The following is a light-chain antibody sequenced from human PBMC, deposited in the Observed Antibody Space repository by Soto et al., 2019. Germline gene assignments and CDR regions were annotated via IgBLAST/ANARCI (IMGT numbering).Light chain of an antibody. J-gene: IGLJ1*01. V-gene: IGLV2-14*01. CDR1: SSDVGGYNY. CDR3: SSYTSSFRYV. CDR2: DVS. Sequence: QSALTQPASVSGSHGQSITISCTGTSSDVGGYNYVSWYQQHPGKAPKLMIYDVSNRPSGVSNRFSGSKSGNTASLTISGLQAEDEADYYCSSYTSSFRYVFGTGTKLTVL.